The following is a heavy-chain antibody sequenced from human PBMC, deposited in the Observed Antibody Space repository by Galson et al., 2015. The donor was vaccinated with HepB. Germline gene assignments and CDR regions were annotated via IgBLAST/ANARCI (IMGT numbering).Heavy chain of an antibody. CDR2: IIPIFGTA. J-gene: IGHJ4*02. D-gene: IGHD3-16*01. CDR3: ARTLGLGEPLDY. CDR1: GGTFSSYA. V-gene: IGHV1-69*13. Sequence: SVKVSCKASGGTFSSYAISWVRQAPGQGLEWMGGIIPIFGTANYAQKFQGRVTITADESTSTAYMELSSLRSEDTAVYYCARTLGLGEPLDYWGQGTLVTVSS.